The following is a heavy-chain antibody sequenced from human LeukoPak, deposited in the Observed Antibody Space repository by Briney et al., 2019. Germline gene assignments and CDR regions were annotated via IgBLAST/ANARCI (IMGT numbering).Heavy chain of an antibody. J-gene: IGHJ4*02. CDR1: GFTFSNNV. CDR3: AKDDAWLRFGE. Sequence: GGSLRLSCAVSGFTFSNNVMSWVRPAPGKGLEWVSAISGSGGSTYYADSVKGRFTISRDNSKNTLYLQMNSLRAEDTAVYYCAKDDAWLRFGEWSQGTLVTVSA. D-gene: IGHD3-10*01. CDR2: ISGSGGST. V-gene: IGHV3-23*01.